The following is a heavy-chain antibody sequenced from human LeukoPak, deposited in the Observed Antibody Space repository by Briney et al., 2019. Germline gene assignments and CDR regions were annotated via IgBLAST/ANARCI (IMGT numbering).Heavy chain of an antibody. CDR2: IYYSGST. Sequence: PSQTLSLTCTVSGGSISSSSYYWDWIRQPPGKGLEWIGSIYYSGSTYYNPSLKSRVTISVDTSKNQFSLKLSSVTAADTAVYYCARQHYDYVWGSYHPFDYWGQGTLVTVFS. CDR3: ARQHYDYVWGSYHPFDY. D-gene: IGHD3-16*02. CDR1: GGSISSSSYY. V-gene: IGHV4-39*01. J-gene: IGHJ4*02.